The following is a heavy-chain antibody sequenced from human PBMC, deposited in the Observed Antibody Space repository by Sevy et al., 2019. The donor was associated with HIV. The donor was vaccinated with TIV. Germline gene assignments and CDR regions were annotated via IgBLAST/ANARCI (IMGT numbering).Heavy chain of an antibody. D-gene: IGHD6-6*01. J-gene: IGHJ6*02. CDR1: GGSISSYY. CDR3: ARDGSSIAARGVWGDYYYYDGMDV. V-gene: IGHV4-4*07. Sequence: SETLSLTCTVSGGSISSYYWSWIRQSAGKGLEWIGRIYTSGSTNYNPSLKSRVTMSVDTAKNQFSLKRSSVTAADTAVYYCARDGSSIAARGVWGDYYYYDGMDVWGQGTTVTVSS. CDR2: IYTSGST.